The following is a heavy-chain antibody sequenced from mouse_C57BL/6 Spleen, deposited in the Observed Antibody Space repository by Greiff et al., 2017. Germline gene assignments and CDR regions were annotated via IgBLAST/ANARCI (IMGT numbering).Heavy chain of an antibody. D-gene: IGHD2-2*01. CDR1: GYTFTSYW. J-gene: IGHJ4*01. CDR2: IYPGSGST. CDR3: ARWGYDAYYAMDY. Sequence: QVQLQQPGAELVKPGASVKMSCKASGYTFTSYWITWVKQRPGQGLEWIGDIYPGSGSTNYNEKFKSKATLTVDTSSSTAYMQLSSLTSEDSAVYYCARWGYDAYYAMDYWGQGTSVTVSS. V-gene: IGHV1-55*01.